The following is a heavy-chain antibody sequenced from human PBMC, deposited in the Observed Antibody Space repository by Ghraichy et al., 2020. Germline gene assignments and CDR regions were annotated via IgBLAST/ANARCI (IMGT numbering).Heavy chain of an antibody. CDR3: ARGGVVVPAASYYGMDV. D-gene: IGHD2-2*01. J-gene: IGHJ6*02. CDR1: GFTFSSYG. V-gene: IGHV3-33*01. CDR2: IWYDGSNK. Sequence: GGSLRLSCAASGFTFSSYGMHWVRQAPGKGLEWVAVIWYDGSNKYYADSVKGRFTISRDNSKNTLYLQMNSLRAEDTAVYYCARGGVVVPAASYYGMDVWGQGTTVTVSS.